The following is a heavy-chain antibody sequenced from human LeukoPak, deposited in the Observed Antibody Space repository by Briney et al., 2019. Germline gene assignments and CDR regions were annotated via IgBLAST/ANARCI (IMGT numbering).Heavy chain of an antibody. CDR2: INSDGSST. J-gene: IGHJ4*02. CDR3: ANIKGIANY. V-gene: IGHV3-74*01. D-gene: IGHD6-13*01. Sequence: GGSLRLSCAASGFTFSSYWMHWVRQAPGKGLVWVSRINSDGSSTSYADSVKGRFTISRDNSENTLYLQMNSLRAEDTAVYYCANIKGIANYWGQGTLVTVSS. CDR1: GFTFSSYW.